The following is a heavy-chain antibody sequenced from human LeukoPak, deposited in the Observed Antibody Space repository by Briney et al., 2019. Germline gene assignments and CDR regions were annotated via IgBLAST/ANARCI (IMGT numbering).Heavy chain of an antibody. D-gene: IGHD6-19*01. Sequence: ASVKVSCKASGYTFTSYYMHWVRQAPEQGLEWMGIINPSGGSTSYAQKFQGRVTMTRDTSTSTVYMELGSLRAEDTAVYYCARVLAVAGTAPDYWGQGTLVTVSS. V-gene: IGHV1-46*01. CDR2: INPSGGST. CDR1: GYTFTSYY. CDR3: ARVLAVAGTAPDY. J-gene: IGHJ4*02.